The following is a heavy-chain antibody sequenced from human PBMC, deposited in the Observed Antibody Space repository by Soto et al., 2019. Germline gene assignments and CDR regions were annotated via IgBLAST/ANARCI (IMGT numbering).Heavy chain of an antibody. J-gene: IGHJ4*02. CDR3: AAVPYYYDSSGYLGDY. CDR2: IVVGSGNT. CDR1: GFTFTSSA. Sequence: ASVKVSCKASGFTFTSSAVQWVRQARGQRLEWIGWIVVGSGNTNYAQKFQERVTITRDMSTSTAYMELSSLRSEDTAVYYCAAVPYYYDSSGYLGDYWGQGTLVTVSS. D-gene: IGHD3-22*01. V-gene: IGHV1-58*01.